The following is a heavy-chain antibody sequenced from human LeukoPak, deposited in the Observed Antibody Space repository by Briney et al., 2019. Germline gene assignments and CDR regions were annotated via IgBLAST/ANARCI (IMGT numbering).Heavy chain of an antibody. V-gene: IGHV4-39*07. CDR2: INHSGST. J-gene: IGHJ4*02. CDR3: ARGASWSGSIIYLPREPNFDY. D-gene: IGHD3-3*01. CDR1: GGSISRSSYY. Sequence: PSETLSLTRSVSGGSISRSSYYWSWIRQPPGKGLEWIGEINHSGSTNYNPSLKSRVTISVDTSKNQFSLKLSSVTAADTAVYYCARGASWSGSIIYLPREPNFDYWGQGTLVTVSS.